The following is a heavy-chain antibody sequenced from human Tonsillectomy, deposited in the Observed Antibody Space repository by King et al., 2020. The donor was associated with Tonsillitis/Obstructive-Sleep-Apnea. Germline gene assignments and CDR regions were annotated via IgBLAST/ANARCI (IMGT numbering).Heavy chain of an antibody. CDR3: ARGEIGSGTYYYYYMDV. D-gene: IGHD3-10*01. CDR1: GYSFTSYW. CDR2: IYPGDPDT. J-gene: IGHJ6*03. Sequence: VQLVESGAEVKKPGESLKISCKGSGYSFTSYWIGWVRQMPGKGLEWMGIIYPGDPDTRYSPSFQGQVTISADKSISTAYLQGSSLKASDTAMYYCARGEIGSGTYYYYYMDVWGKGTTVTVSS. V-gene: IGHV5-51*01.